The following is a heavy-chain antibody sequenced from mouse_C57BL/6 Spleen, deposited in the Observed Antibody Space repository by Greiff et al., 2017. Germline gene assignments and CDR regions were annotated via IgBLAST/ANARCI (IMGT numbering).Heavy chain of an antibody. V-gene: IGHV12-3*01. CDR1: GFPITSGYY. J-gene: IGHJ4*01. D-gene: IGHD2-3*01. Sequence: QVQLQQSGPGLVKPSQSLFLTCSITGFPITSGYYWIWIRQSPGKPLEWMGYITHSGETFYNPSLQSPISITRETSKNQFFLQLNSVTTEDTAMYYCAGFDGYTGNYAMDYWGQGTSVTVSS. CDR3: AGFDGYTGNYAMDY. CDR2: ITHSGET.